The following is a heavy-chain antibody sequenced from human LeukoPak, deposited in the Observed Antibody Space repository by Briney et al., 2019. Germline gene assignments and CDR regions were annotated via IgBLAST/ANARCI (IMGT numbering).Heavy chain of an antibody. V-gene: IGHV3-23*01. CDR2: ISGSGGST. CDR3: AKGGLNRFDY. Sequence: GGSLRLSCATSGFTFSIYAMTWVRQAPGKGLEWVSTISGSGGSTYYADSVKGRFTISRDNSKNTLYLQMNSLRAEDTAVYYCAKGGLNRFDYWGQGTLVTVSS. CDR1: GFTFSIYA. D-gene: IGHD1-14*01. J-gene: IGHJ4*02.